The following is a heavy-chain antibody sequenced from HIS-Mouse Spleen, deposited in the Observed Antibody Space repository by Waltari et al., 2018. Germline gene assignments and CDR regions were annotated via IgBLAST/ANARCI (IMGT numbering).Heavy chain of an antibody. Sequence: EVQLVESGGGLIQPGGSLRLSCAASGFTVSSTYMSWVRPAPGKGLEWVSVIYSGGSTYYADSVKGRFTISRDNSKNTLYLQMNSLRAEDTAVYYCARGGLAAAGWYFDLWGRGTLVTVSS. CDR2: IYSGGST. J-gene: IGHJ2*01. CDR3: ARGGLAAAGWYFDL. CDR1: GFTVSSTY. D-gene: IGHD6-13*01. V-gene: IGHV3-53*01.